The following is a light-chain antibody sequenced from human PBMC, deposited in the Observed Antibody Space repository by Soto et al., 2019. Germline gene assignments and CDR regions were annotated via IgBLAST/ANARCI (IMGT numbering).Light chain of an antibody. J-gene: IGKJ5*01. CDR3: QQYGRSPPIT. V-gene: IGKV3-20*01. CDR2: GAS. Sequence: EIVLTQSPATLSLSPGERATLSCRASQSVSSYLAWYQQKPGQAPRLLIYGASSRATVIPDRFSGSGSGTDFTLTISRLEPEDFAVYYCQQYGRSPPITFGKGTRLEIK. CDR1: QSVSSY.